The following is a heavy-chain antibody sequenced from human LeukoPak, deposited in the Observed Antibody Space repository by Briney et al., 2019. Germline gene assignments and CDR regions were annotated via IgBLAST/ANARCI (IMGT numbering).Heavy chain of an antibody. J-gene: IGHJ6*03. CDR2: IIGGAGSP. CDR1: GFSLSSVG. Sequence: PGGSLRLSCAVSGFSLSSVGMGWVRQAPGEGLGWVSGIIGGAGSPYYADSVKGRFTISRDNAKNSLYLQMNSLRAEDTAVYYFARGYPHITMFLGVPVKYYYMDVWGKATKVTISS. V-gene: IGHV3-23*01. D-gene: IGHD3-10*01. CDR3: ARGYPHITMFLGVPVKYYYMDV.